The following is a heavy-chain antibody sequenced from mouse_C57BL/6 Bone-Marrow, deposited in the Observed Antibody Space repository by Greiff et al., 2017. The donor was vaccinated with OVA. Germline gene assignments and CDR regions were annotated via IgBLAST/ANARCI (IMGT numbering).Heavy chain of an antibody. CDR2: INPNYGTT. V-gene: IGHV1-39*01. CDR1: GYSFTDYN. J-gene: IGHJ2*01. CDR3: ASYYYGSQYYFDY. Sequence: QLQQSGPELGKPGASVKISCKASGYSFTDYNMNWVKQSNGKSLEWIGVINPNYGTTSYNQKFKGKATLNVDQSSSTAYMQLNSLTSEDSAVYYCASYYYGSQYYFDYWGQGTTLTVSS. D-gene: IGHD1-1*01.